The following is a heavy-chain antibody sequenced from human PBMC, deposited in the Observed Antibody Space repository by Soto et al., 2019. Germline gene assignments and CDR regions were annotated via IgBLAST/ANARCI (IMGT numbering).Heavy chain of an antibody. Sequence: QVQLQESGPGLAKPSQTLSLTCTVSGGSISSGGYYWSRIRQHPGKGLEWIGNIYYSGSTYYNPSLKSRVTISVDTSKNQFSLKLSSVTAADTAVYYCARVGSYHSTAFDIWGQGTMVTVSS. CDR3: ARVGSYHSTAFDI. CDR2: IYYSGST. J-gene: IGHJ3*02. V-gene: IGHV4-31*03. D-gene: IGHD3-10*01. CDR1: GGSISSGGYY.